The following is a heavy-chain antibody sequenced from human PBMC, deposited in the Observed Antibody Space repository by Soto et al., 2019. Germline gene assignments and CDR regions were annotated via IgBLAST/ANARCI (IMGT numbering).Heavy chain of an antibody. V-gene: IGHV4-31*03. CDR3: AREGGDGIDY. Sequence: ASETLSLTCTVSGGSIRSGSHYWSWIRQHPGKGLEWIGYIYYSGSTYYNPSLKSRITISISTSKNQFSLKLTSVTAADTAVYYCAREGGDGIDYWGQGTLGTVSS. CDR2: IYYSGST. D-gene: IGHD3-16*01. CDR1: GGSIRSGSHY. J-gene: IGHJ4*02.